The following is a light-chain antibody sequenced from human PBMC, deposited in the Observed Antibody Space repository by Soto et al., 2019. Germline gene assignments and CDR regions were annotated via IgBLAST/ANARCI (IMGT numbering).Light chain of an antibody. CDR3: HPYGRIPRT. Sequence: IVLTQSPGTLSLSPGERATLSCRASQSVSSNSLAWYQQKGGQAPRLLSYGASTRATGIPDRFSASGSWTDFTLTIRGLEPEAIVEYYCHPYGRIPRTFGQGTQVDIK. V-gene: IGKV3-20*01. CDR2: GAS. J-gene: IGKJ1*01. CDR1: QSVSSNS.